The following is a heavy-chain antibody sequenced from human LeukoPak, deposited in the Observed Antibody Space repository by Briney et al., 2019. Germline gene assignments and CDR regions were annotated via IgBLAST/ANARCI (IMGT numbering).Heavy chain of an antibody. D-gene: IGHD3-22*01. CDR1: GGSFSGYY. J-gene: IGHJ4*02. Sequence: SETLSLTCAVYGGSFSGYYWSWIRQPPGKGLEWIGSISSGGSTHYTPSLKSRVTISVEKSKNQFSLKLSSVTAADTAVYYCARRSYDGSGYYYVDYWGQGTLVTVSS. CDR2: ISSGGST. V-gene: IGHV4-34*01. CDR3: ARRSYDGSGYYYVDY.